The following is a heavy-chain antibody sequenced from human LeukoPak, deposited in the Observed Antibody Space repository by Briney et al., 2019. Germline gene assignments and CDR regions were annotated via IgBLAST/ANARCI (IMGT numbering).Heavy chain of an antibody. D-gene: IGHD3-16*01. CDR2: IYYSGST. V-gene: IGHV4-31*03. Sequence: PSETLSLTCTVSGDSISSGVYYWSWIHQHPGKGLEWIGYIYYSGSTYYNPSLKSRVTISVDTSKNQFSLKLSSVTAADTAVYYCARGPRGRPDYWGQGTLVTVSS. CDR1: GDSISSGVYY. CDR3: ARGPRGRPDY. J-gene: IGHJ4*02.